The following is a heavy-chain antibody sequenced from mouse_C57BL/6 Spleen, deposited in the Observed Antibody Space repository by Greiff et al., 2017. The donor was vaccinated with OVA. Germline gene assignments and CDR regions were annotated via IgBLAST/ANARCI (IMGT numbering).Heavy chain of an antibody. V-gene: IGHV1-26*01. CDR1: GYTFTDYY. CDR3: ARRSNPVPYYFDY. CDR2: INPNNGGT. D-gene: IGHD2-5*01. Sequence: EVQLQQSGPELVKPGASVKISCKASGYTFTDYYMNWVKQSHGKSLEWIGDINPNNGGTSYNQKFKGKATLTVDKSSSTAYMELRSLTSEDSAVYYCARRSNPVPYYFDYWGQGTTLTVSS. J-gene: IGHJ2*01.